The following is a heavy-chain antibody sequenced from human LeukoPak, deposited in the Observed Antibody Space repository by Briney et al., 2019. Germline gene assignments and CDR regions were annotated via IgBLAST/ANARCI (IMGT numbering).Heavy chain of an antibody. J-gene: IGHJ4*02. CDR1: GFTFSSYS. CDR2: ISSSSSYI. D-gene: IGHD4-11*01. CDR3: ARSMTTVSRFDY. Sequence: GGSLRLSCAASGFTFSSYSMNWVRQAPGKGLEWVSSISSSSSYIYYADSVKGRFTISRDNAKNSLYLQMNSLRAEDTAVYYCARSMTTVSRFDYWGQGTLATVSS. V-gene: IGHV3-21*01.